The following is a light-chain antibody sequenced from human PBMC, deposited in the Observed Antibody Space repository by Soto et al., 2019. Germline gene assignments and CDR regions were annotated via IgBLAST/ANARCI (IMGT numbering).Light chain of an antibody. CDR1: QGISSY. CDR2: AAS. Sequence: DIQMTQSPSTLSASVGDRVTITCRASQGISSYLAWYQQKPGKAPKLLIYAASTLQSGVPSRFSGSGSGTDFTLTISSLQSEDFATYYCQQLNSYPITFGQGTRLEIK. V-gene: IGKV1-9*01. J-gene: IGKJ5*01. CDR3: QQLNSYPIT.